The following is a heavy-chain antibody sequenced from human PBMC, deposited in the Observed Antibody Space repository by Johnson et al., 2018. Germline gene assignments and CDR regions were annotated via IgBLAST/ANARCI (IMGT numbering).Heavy chain of an antibody. CDR1: GGSISSYY. CDR2: IYYSGST. CDR3: AREKIPGTVPHAI. Sequence: QVQLQESGPGLVKPSETLSLTCTVSGGSISSYYWSWIRQPPGEGLEWIGYIYYSGSTNYNPSLKSRVTTSVDTSKNQFSLKLSSVTAAYTAVSYCAREKIPGTVPHAIWGPGTMVTVSS. D-gene: IGHD4-17*01. V-gene: IGHV4-59*01. J-gene: IGHJ3*02.